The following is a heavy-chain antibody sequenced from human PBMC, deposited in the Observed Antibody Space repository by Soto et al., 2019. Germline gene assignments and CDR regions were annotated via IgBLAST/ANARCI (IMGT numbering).Heavy chain of an antibody. CDR3: ARDRPVGGGYDWSPP. V-gene: IGHV4-59*01. Sequence: QVQLQEPGPGLVKPSETLSLTCTVSGGSISSYYWSWIRQPPGKGLEWIGYIYYSGSTNYNPSLKSRSTIAVAPSKTHFPLKRSSVPAATTAVYYCARDRPVGGGYDWSPPGGRGTLVIVSS. D-gene: IGHD5-12*01. CDR2: IYYSGST. J-gene: IGHJ5*02. CDR1: GGSISSYY.